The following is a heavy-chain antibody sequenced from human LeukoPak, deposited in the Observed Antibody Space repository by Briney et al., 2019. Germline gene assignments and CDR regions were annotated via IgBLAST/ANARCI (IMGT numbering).Heavy chain of an antibody. V-gene: IGHV3-7*03. Sequence: PGGSLRLSCAASGFTFSSYWMSWVRQAPGKGLEWVANIKQDGSEKYYVDSVKGRFTISRDNSKNKLYLQMNSLRAEDTAVYYCAKLLKDRYLYYFDYWGQGTLVTVSS. D-gene: IGHD2-21*01. CDR3: AKLLKDRYLYYFDY. J-gene: IGHJ4*02. CDR1: GFTFSSYW. CDR2: IKQDGSEK.